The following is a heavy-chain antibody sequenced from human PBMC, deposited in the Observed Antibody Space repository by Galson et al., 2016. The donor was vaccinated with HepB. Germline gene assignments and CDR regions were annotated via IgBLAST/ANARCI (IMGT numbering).Heavy chain of an antibody. V-gene: IGHV3-74*01. CDR3: AKGGPEGTGTLDS. J-gene: IGHJ4*02. Sequence: SLRLSCAASGFIFSYDWMHWVRQTEGRGLTYIAHIDEDGSETSYADSVKGRFTISRDNAMDTVYLQMDRLRADDTGVYFCAKGGPEGTGTLDSRGQGTQVTVSS. D-gene: IGHD1-1*01. CDR1: GFIFSYDW. CDR2: IDEDGSET.